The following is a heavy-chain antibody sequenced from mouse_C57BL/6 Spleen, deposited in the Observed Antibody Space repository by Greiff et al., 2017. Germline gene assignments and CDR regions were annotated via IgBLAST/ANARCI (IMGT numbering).Heavy chain of an antibody. CDR1: GYSITSGYY. V-gene: IGHV3-6*01. Sequence: EVKLQESGPGLVKPSQSLSLTCSVTGYSITSGYYWNWIRQFPGNKLEWMGYISYDGSNNYNPSLKNRISITRDTSKNQFFLKLNSVTTEDTATYYCAREGVTTVRRGFDYWGQGTTLTVSS. CDR2: ISYDGSN. D-gene: IGHD1-1*01. J-gene: IGHJ2*01. CDR3: AREGVTTVRRGFDY.